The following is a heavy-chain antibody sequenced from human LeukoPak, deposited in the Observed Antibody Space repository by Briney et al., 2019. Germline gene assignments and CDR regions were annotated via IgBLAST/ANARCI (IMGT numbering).Heavy chain of an antibody. V-gene: IGHV1-18*01. CDR2: ISAYNGNT. Sequence: ASVKVSCKASGYTFTSYGISWVRQAPGQGLEWMGWISAYNGNTNYVKKFQGRVTMTTDTSTSTAYMEVRSLRSDDTAVYYCARDSRGGYFYDSSGHPVSFDYWGQGTLVTVSS. CDR1: GYTFTSYG. CDR3: ARDSRGGYFYDSSGHPVSFDY. J-gene: IGHJ4*02. D-gene: IGHD3-22*01.